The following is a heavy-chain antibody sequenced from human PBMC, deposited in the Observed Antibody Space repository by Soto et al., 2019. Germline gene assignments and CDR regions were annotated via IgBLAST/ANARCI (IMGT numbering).Heavy chain of an antibody. D-gene: IGHD2-8*01. Sequence: ESGGGVVQPGRSLRLSCAASGFTFSSYGMHWVRQAPGKGLEWVAVIWYDGRNEYYADSVKGRFTISRDNSKNTLYLQMNSLRAEDTAVYYCVRDGPYESPFDCWGQGTLVTVST. CDR3: VRDGPYESPFDC. V-gene: IGHV3-33*01. J-gene: IGHJ4*02. CDR2: IWYDGRNE. CDR1: GFTFSSYG.